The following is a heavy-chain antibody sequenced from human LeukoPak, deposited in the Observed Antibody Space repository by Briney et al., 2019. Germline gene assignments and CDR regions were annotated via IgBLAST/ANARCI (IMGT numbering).Heavy chain of an antibody. Sequence: GASVKVSCKASGGTFSSYAISWVRQAPGQGLEWMGGIIPIFGTANYAQKFQGRVTITADKSTSTAYMELSSLRSEDTAVYYCARPRLDSSGWSRPDLDAFDIWGQGTMVTVSS. D-gene: IGHD6-19*01. J-gene: IGHJ3*02. CDR1: GGTFSSYA. V-gene: IGHV1-69*06. CDR2: IIPIFGTA. CDR3: ARPRLDSSGWSRPDLDAFDI.